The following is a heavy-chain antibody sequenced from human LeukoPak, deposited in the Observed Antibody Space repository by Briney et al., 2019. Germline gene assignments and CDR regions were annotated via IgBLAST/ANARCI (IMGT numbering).Heavy chain of an antibody. CDR3: ARKPYYYYMDV. V-gene: IGHV4-34*01. Sequence: KSSETLSLTCAVYGGSFNDYYWGWIRQPPGKGLEWIGSIYYSGSTYYNPSLKSRVTISVDTSKNQFSLKLSSVTAADTAVYYCARKPYYYYMDVWGKGTTVTVSS. CDR2: IYYSGST. J-gene: IGHJ6*03. CDR1: GGSFNDYY.